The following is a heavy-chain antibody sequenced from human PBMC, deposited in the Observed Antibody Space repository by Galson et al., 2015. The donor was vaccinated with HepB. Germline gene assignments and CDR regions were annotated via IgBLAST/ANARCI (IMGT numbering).Heavy chain of an antibody. CDR2: IYYSGSA. CDR1: GGSVSSGTYY. J-gene: IGHJ6*02. D-gene: IGHD3-10*01. V-gene: IGHV4-61*01. Sequence: ETLSLTCTVSGGSVSSGTYYWSWIRQPPGKGLEWIGYIYYSGSANYNPSLKSRVTMSVDTSMNQFSLKLSSVTAADTAVYYCARARVPGPYYYYGMDVWGQGTTVTVSS. CDR3: ARARVPGPYYYYGMDV.